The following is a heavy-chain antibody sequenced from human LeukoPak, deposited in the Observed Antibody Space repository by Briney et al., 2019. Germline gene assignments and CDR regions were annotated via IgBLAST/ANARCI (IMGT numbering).Heavy chain of an antibody. CDR2: ISGSGGST. CDR1: GFTFSSYG. V-gene: IGHV3-23*01. D-gene: IGHD2-2*01. Sequence: GGTLRLSCAASGFTFSSYGMSWVRQAPGKGLEWVSAISGSGGSTYYADSVKGRFTISRDNSKNTLYLQMNSLRAEDTAVYYCAKDRHAPGRYCSSTICFPFDPWGQGTLVTVSS. J-gene: IGHJ5*02. CDR3: AKDRHAPGRYCSSTICFPFDP.